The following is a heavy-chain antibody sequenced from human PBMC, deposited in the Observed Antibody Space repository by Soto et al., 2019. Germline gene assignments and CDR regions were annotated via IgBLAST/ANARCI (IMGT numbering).Heavy chain of an antibody. CDR1: GFTFSSYA. CDR3: ARDWEQQPPYYYYGMDV. CDR2: ISYDGSNK. D-gene: IGHD6-13*01. J-gene: IGHJ6*02. Sequence: GGSLRLSCAASGFTFSSYAMHWVRQAPGKGLEWVAVISYDGSNKYYADSVKGRFTISRDNSNNTLYLQMNSLRAEDTAVYYCARDWEQQPPYYYYGMDVWGQGTTVTVSS. V-gene: IGHV3-30-3*01.